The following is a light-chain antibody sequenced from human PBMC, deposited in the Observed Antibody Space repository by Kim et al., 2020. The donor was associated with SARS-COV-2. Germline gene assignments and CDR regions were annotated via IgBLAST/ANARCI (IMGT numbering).Light chain of an antibody. J-gene: IGKJ2*01. CDR1: QIVNSYY. CDR3: QHFGSSPT. Sequence: SLSPGEGATLSCRASQIVNSYYLAWYQQKPGQAPRLLIYGASTRATGIPDRFSGSGSGTDFTLTISGLEAEDSALYYCQHFGSSPTFGQGTKLEI. V-gene: IGKV3-20*01. CDR2: GAS.